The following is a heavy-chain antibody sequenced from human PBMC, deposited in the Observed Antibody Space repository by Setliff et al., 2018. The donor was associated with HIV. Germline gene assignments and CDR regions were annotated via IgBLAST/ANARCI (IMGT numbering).Heavy chain of an antibody. CDR1: GGTSNTYG. V-gene: IGHV1-8*02. J-gene: IGHJ4*02. CDR2: MSAYSGDT. CDR3: ARGRGIGDY. D-gene: IGHD3-16*01. Sequence: ASVKVSCKASGGTSNTYGITWVRQAPGQGLEWMGWMSAYSGDTKYAQKIQGRVTMTRNTSISTAYMELSSLRSEDTAVYYCARGRGIGDYWGQGTLVTVSS.